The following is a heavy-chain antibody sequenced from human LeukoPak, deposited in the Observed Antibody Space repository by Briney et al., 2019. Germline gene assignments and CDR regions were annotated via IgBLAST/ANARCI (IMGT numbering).Heavy chain of an antibody. CDR1: GFTLSNSG. V-gene: IGHV3-23*01. CDR3: AKDSSGWYGEYFQH. J-gene: IGHJ1*01. D-gene: IGHD6-19*01. CDR2: INGSGSST. Sequence: PGGSLRLSCAASGFTLSNSGMSWVRQAPGKGLEWVYAINGSGSSTNYGDSVSGRFTISRENSKNKLYLQMNKLRAEDTDVYYWAKDSSGWYGEYFQHWGQGTLVTVSS.